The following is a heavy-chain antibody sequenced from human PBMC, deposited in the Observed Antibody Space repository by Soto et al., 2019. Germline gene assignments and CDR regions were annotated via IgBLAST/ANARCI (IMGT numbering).Heavy chain of an antibody. CDR2: ISGSGGST. J-gene: IGHJ3*02. CDR1: GFTFSSYA. CDR3: ATTGTKDEAFDI. V-gene: IGHV3-23*01. Sequence: EVQLLESGGGLVQPGGSLRLSCAASGFTFSSYAMSWVRQAPGKGLEWVSAISGSGGSTYYADSVKGRFSISRDNSKNTLYLQMNSLRAEDPAVYYCATTGTKDEAFDIWGQGTMVTVSS. D-gene: IGHD4-4*01.